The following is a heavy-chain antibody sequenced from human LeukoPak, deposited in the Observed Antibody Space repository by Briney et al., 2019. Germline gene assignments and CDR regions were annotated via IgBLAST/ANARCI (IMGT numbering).Heavy chain of an antibody. Sequence: GGSLRLSWAASGFTFSSYWMSWVRQAPGQGLEWVAKIKQDGSEKYYVDSVKGRFTISRDNAKNSLYLQMNSLRAEDTAVYYCARPHIWQLVADYWGQGTLVTVSS. V-gene: IGHV3-7*01. J-gene: IGHJ4*02. CDR2: IKQDGSEK. CDR1: GFTFSSYW. CDR3: ARPHIWQLVADY. D-gene: IGHD6-6*01.